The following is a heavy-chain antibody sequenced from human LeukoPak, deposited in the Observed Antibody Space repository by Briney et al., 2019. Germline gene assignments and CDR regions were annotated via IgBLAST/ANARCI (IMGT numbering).Heavy chain of an antibody. V-gene: IGHV7-4-1*01. J-gene: IGHJ4*02. CDR2: INTNTGNP. CDR1: GYTFSAYD. CDR3: ARDLGVPGTARGY. D-gene: IGHD6-19*01. Sequence: ASVNVSCKASGYTFSAYDISWMRQALGQGLEWMGGINTNTGNPTYAQDFTGRFVFSLDSSVTTAYLQIDSVQADDTAVYFCARDLGVPGTARGYWGQGTLVTVSS.